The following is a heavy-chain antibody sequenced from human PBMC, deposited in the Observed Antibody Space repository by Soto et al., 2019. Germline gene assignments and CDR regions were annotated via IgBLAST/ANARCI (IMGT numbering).Heavy chain of an antibody. V-gene: IGHV1-69*13. CDR1: GGTFSSYA. CDR2: IIPIFGTA. CDR3: ATELSRYSVSYDAFDI. D-gene: IGHD1-26*01. Sequence: SVKFSCNASGGTFSSYAISWVRQAPGQGLEWMGGIIPIFGTANYAQKFQGRVTITADESTSTAYMELSSLRSEDTAVYYCATELSRYSVSYDAFDIWGQATMVTVSS. J-gene: IGHJ3*02.